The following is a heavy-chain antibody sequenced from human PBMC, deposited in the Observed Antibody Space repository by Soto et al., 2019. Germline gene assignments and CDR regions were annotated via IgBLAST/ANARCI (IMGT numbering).Heavy chain of an antibody. CDR1: GFTFSSYG. CDR3: EKNGDYDGLFHY. J-gene: IGHJ4*02. CDR2: VSYDGRNK. Sequence: GGSLRLSCAASGFTFSSYGMHWVRQAPVKGLEWVAVVSYDGRNKYYGDSVKGRFTISRDNSKNTLYLQMDSLRAEDTAVYYCEKNGDYDGLFHYWGQGTLVTVSS. D-gene: IGHD4-17*01. V-gene: IGHV3-30*18.